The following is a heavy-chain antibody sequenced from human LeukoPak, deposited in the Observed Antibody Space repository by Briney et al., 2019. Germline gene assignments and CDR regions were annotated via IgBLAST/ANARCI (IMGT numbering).Heavy chain of an antibody. CDR2: IYYSGST. CDR3: ASVKYYYDSSGYPGWFDP. Sequence: PSETLSPTCTVSGGSISSYYWSWIRQPPGKGLEWIGYIYYSGSTNYNPSLKSRVTISVDTSKIQFSLKLSSVTAADTAVYYCASVKYYYDSSGYPGWFDPWGQGTLVTVSS. J-gene: IGHJ5*02. V-gene: IGHV4-59*01. CDR1: GGSISSYY. D-gene: IGHD3-22*01.